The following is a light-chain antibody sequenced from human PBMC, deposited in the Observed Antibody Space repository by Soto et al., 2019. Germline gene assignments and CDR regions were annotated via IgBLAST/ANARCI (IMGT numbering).Light chain of an antibody. CDR1: QSISSY. CDR3: QQSYSTPYT. V-gene: IGKV1-39*01. J-gene: IGKJ2*01. Sequence: DIQMTQSPSSLSASVGDRVTITCRESQSISSYLNWYQQKPGKATKLLIYAASSLQSGVPSRFSGSGSGTEFSLTISSLQPEDFATYYCQQSYSTPYTFGQGTKLEIK. CDR2: AAS.